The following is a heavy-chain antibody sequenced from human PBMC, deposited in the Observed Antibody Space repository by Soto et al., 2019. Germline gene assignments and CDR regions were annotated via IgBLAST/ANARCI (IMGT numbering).Heavy chain of an antibody. Sequence: ASVKVSCKASGGTFSSYAISWVRQAPGQGLEWMGGIIPIFGTANYAQKFQGRVTITADESTSTAYMELSSLRSEDTAVYYCARDFTMVRGGELYGMDVWGQGTTVTVSS. D-gene: IGHD3-10*01. V-gene: IGHV1-69*13. J-gene: IGHJ6*02. CDR1: GGTFSSYA. CDR2: IIPIFGTA. CDR3: ARDFTMVRGGELYGMDV.